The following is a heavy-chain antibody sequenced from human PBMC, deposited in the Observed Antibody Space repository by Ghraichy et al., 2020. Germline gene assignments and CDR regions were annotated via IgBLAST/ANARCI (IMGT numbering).Heavy chain of an antibody. Sequence: SETLSLTCTVSGGSISSYYWSWIRKPTGKRLEWIGYNYYSGSTNYNPSLKSRVTISVDTSKNQFSLKLSSVTAADTAVYYCARRGNWNYWYFDLWGRGTLVTVSS. D-gene: IGHD1-1*01. CDR1: GGSISSYY. CDR2: NYYSGST. CDR3: ARRGNWNYWYFDL. J-gene: IGHJ2*01. V-gene: IGHV4-59*01.